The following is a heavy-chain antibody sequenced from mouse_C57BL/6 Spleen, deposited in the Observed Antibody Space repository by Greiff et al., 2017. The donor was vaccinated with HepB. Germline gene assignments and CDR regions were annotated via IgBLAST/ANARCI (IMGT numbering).Heavy chain of an antibody. J-gene: IGHJ2*01. Sequence: EVKLMESGPELVKPGASVKISCKASGYSFTDYNMNWVKQSNGKSLEWIGVINPNYGTTNYNQKFKGKATLTVDQSSSTAYMQLNSLTSEDSAVYYCARGGYGSPCFDYWGQGTTLTVSS. CDR3: ARGGYGSPCFDY. CDR2: INPNYGTT. D-gene: IGHD1-1*01. CDR1: GYSFTDYN. V-gene: IGHV1-39*01.